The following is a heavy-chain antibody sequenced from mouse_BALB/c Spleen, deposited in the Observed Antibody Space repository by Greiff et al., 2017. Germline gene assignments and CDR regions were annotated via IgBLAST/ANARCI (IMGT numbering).Heavy chain of an antibody. V-gene: IGHV2-9*02. J-gene: IGHJ2*01. D-gene: IGHD1-1*01. CDR1: GFSLTSYG. CDR3: ARRSPYGYLDY. Sequence: VQGVESGPGLVAPSQSLSITCTVSGFSLTSYGVHWVRQPPGKGLEWLGVIWAGGSTNYNSALMSRLSISKDNSKSQVFLKMNSLQTDDTAMYYCARRSPYGYLDYWGQGTTLTVSS. CDR2: IWAGGST.